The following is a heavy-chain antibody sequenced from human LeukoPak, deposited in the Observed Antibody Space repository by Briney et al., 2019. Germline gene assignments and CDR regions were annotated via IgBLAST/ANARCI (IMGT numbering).Heavy chain of an antibody. Sequence: SETLSLTCTVSGGSISSYYWSWIRQPPGKGLEWIGYIYYIGITNYNPSLKSRVTISVDTSKNQFSLNLSSVTAADTAVYYCAREGDKYANWFDTWGQGTLVTVSS. J-gene: IGHJ5*02. CDR3: AREGDKYANWFDT. D-gene: IGHD2-8*01. CDR2: IYYIGIT. V-gene: IGHV4-59*01. CDR1: GGSISSYY.